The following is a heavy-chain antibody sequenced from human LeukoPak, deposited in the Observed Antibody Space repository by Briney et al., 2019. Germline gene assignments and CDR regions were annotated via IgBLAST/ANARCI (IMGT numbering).Heavy chain of an antibody. D-gene: IGHD2-21*01. V-gene: IGHV3-23*01. CDR2: ISNSGDST. CDR1: GFTFSTYA. Sequence: PGGSLRLSCAGSGFTFSTYAMSWVRQAPGEGLQWVSGISNSGDSTYYLDSVKGRFTISRDNSKNTLHLQMSSLRAEDTALYYCVKDRCDRATCPEVWGQGTLVTVSS. CDR3: VKDRCDRATCPEV. J-gene: IGHJ4*02.